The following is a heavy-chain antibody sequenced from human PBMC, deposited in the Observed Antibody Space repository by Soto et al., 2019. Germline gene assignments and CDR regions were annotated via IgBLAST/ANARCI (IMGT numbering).Heavy chain of an antibody. J-gene: IGHJ5*02. Sequence: SETPLTCSVSGDYIHVGGYYWTWIRQRPGKGLEWMGYIYYTGKTYYNPSLESRLTMSVDRSKNQFSLRSTSVTAADTAVYFCGRDLTSNANCIDPWGQGTLVTVSS. CDR2: IYYTGKT. V-gene: IGHV4-30-4*01. D-gene: IGHD2-2*01. CDR1: GDYIHVGGYY. CDR3: GRDLTSNANCIDP.